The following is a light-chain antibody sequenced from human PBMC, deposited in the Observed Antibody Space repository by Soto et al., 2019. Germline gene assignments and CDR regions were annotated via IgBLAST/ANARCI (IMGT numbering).Light chain of an antibody. V-gene: IGKV2-24*01. CDR1: ESLLGSDGVTY. Sequence: IVMTQTPLSSPVILGQPASISCRSSESLLGSDGVTYLTWLQQRPGQPPRLLIYRNSARFLGAPDRFRGSGAGTDFTLEISRVELEDVGIYYCMQAKDLPHTFGQGTKLEIE. J-gene: IGKJ2*01. CDR2: RNS. CDR3: MQAKDLPHT.